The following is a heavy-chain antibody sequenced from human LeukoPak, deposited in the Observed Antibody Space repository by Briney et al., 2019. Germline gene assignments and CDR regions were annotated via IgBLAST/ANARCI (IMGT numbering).Heavy chain of an antibody. CDR3: ARISLSGWAYDY. CDR2: ISSDGSST. Sequence: PGGSLRLSCAASGFTFSSYWMHWVRQAPGKGLVWVTRISSDGSSTSYADSVKGRFTISRDNAKNTLYLQMSSLRAEDTAMYYCARISLSGWAYDYWGQGTLVTVSS. J-gene: IGHJ4*02. D-gene: IGHD6-19*01. CDR1: GFTFSSYW. V-gene: IGHV3-74*01.